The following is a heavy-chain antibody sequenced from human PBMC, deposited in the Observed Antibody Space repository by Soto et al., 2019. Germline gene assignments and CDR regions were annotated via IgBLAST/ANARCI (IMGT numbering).Heavy chain of an antibody. Sequence: SETLSLTCVVSGGSLSSYYWSWIRQPPGKGLEWVGYIYYSGSTNYNPSLKSGVTISVDTSKNQFSLKLSSVTAADTAVYYCARAYYGDYPYFDYWGQGALVTVSS. CDR3: ARAYYGDYPYFDY. J-gene: IGHJ4*02. V-gene: IGHV4-59*12. D-gene: IGHD4-17*01. CDR2: IYYSGST. CDR1: GGSLSSYY.